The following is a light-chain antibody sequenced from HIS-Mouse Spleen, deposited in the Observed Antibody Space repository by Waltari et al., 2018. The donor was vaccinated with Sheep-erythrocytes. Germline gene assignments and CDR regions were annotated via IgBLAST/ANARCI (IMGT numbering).Light chain of an antibody. J-gene: IGLJ2*01. CDR2: GNG. V-gene: IGLV1-40*01. CDR3: QSYDSSLSAVV. Sequence: QSVLTQPPSVSGAPGQRVTISCTGSSSNIGAGYDVHWYQQLPGTAPKLLIYGNGNRPSGVPDRFSGSNSGTSASLAITGLQAEDEADYYCQSYDSSLSAVVFGGGTKLTVL. CDR1: SSNIGAGYD.